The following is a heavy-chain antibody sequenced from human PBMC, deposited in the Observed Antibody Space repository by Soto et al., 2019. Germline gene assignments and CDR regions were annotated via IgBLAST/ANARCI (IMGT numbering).Heavy chain of an antibody. Sequence: ASVKVSCKASGYTFTGYYMHWVRQAPGQGLEWMGWINPNSGGTNYAQKFQGWVTMTRDTSISTAYMELSRLRSDDTAAYYCARGEAYSSGFSYWGQGTLVTVSS. CDR2: INPNSGGT. CDR3: ARGEAYSSGFSY. CDR1: GYTFTGYY. V-gene: IGHV1-2*04. J-gene: IGHJ4*02. D-gene: IGHD6-19*01.